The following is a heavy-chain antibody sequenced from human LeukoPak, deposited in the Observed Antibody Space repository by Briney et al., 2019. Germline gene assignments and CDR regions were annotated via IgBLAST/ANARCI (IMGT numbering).Heavy chain of an antibody. CDR1: GYTFTSYG. V-gene: IGHV1-18*01. Sequence: ASVKVSCKASGYTFTSYGISWVRQAPGQGLEWMGWISAYNGNTNYAQKLQGRVTMTTDTSTSTAYVELRSLRSDDTAVYYCARDLGTYYDFWSGYFKSWFDPWGQGTLVTVSS. CDR3: ARDLGTYYDFWSGYFKSWFDP. D-gene: IGHD3-3*01. J-gene: IGHJ5*02. CDR2: ISAYNGNT.